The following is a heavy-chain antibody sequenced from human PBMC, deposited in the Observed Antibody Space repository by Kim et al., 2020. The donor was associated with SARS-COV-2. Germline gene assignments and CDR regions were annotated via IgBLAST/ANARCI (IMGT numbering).Heavy chain of an antibody. J-gene: IGHJ4*02. CDR3: ARVARDYGGTPRD. D-gene: IGHD4-17*01. CDR2: IYSGGST. V-gene: IGHV3-53*01. Sequence: GGSLRLSCAASGFTVSSNYMSWVRQAPGKGLEWVSVIYSGGSTYYADSVKGRFTISRDNSKNTLYLQMNSLRAEDTAVYYCARVARDYGGTPRDWGQGTLVTVSS. CDR1: GFTVSSNY.